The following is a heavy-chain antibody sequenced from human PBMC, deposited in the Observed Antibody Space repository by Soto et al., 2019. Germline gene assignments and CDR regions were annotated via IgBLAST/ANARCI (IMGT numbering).Heavy chain of an antibody. J-gene: IGHJ6*02. CDR2: IYYSGST. V-gene: IGHV4-59*01. CDR3: ARGGGSGSYIYYGMDV. Sequence: QVQLQESGPGLVKPSETLSLTCTVSGGSISSYYWSWIRQPPGKGLEWIGYIYYSGSTNYNPSLKSRVTISVDTSKNQFSLKLSSVTAADTAVYYCARGGGSGSYIYYGMDVWGQGTTVTVSS. CDR1: GGSISSYY. D-gene: IGHD3-10*01.